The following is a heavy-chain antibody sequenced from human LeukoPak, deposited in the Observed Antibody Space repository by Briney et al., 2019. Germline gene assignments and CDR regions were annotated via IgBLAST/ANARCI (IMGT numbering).Heavy chain of an antibody. D-gene: IGHD6-6*01. J-gene: IGHJ5*02. CDR1: GGSISSYY. Sequence: PSETLSLTCTVSGGSISSYYWSWIRQPAGKGLEWIGRIYTSGSTNYNPSLKSRVTMSVDTSKNQFSLKLSSVTAADTAVYHCARDRIAARRGVDWFDPWGQGTLVTVSS. CDR2: IYTSGST. CDR3: ARDRIAARRGVDWFDP. V-gene: IGHV4-4*07.